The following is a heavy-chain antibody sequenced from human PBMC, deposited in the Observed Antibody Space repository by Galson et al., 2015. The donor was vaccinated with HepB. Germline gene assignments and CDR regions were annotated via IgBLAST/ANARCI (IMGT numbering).Heavy chain of an antibody. CDR1: GYSFTNYW. CDR2: IYPGDSDT. J-gene: IGHJ3*02. D-gene: IGHD3-22*01. CDR3: VRQGSSGRKAFDM. Sequence: QSGAEVKEPGESLKISCKGSGYSFTNYWIGWVRQMPGKGLELMGIIYPGDSDTRYSPSFQDQVTISADKSINTAYLQWSSLEASDTAMYFCVRQGSSGRKAFDMWGQGTMVTISS. V-gene: IGHV5-51*01.